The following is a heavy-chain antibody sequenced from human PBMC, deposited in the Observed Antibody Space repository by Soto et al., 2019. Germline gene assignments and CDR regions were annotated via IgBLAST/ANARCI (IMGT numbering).Heavy chain of an antibody. Sequence: SETLSLTCAVSGGSISSGGYSWSWIRQPPGKGLEWIGYIYHSGSTNYNPSLKSRVTISVDTSKNQFSLKLSSVTAADTAVYYCARVWGYYFDYWGQGTLVTVPS. V-gene: IGHV4-30-2*01. CDR2: IYHSGST. CDR3: ARVWGYYFDY. J-gene: IGHJ4*02. CDR1: GGSISSGGYS. D-gene: IGHD2-21*01.